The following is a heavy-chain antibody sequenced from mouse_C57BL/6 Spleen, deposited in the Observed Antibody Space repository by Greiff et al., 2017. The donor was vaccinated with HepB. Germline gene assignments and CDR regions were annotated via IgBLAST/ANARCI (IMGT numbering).Heavy chain of an antibody. D-gene: IGHD1-1*01. CDR1: GYTFTSYW. CDR2: IHPNSGST. J-gene: IGHJ4*01. CDR3: ASNYGSPYAMDY. Sequence: VQLQQPGAELVKPGASVKLSCKASGYTFTSYWMHWVKQRPVQGLEWIGMIHPNSGSTNYNEKFKSKATLTVDKSSSTAYMQLSSLTSEDSAVYYCASNYGSPYAMDYWGQGTSVTVSS. V-gene: IGHV1-64*01.